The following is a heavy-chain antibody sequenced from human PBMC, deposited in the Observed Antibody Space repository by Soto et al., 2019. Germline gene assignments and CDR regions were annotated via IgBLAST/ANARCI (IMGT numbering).Heavy chain of an antibody. Sequence: GGSLRLSCAASGFTFSSYSMNWVRQAPGKGLEWVSSISSSSSYIYYADSVKGRFTISRDNAKNSLYLQMNSLRAEDTAVYYCARDPDTLMLFDIWGQGTMVTVSS. V-gene: IGHV3-21*01. J-gene: IGHJ3*02. CDR2: ISSSSSYI. CDR1: GFTFSSYS. D-gene: IGHD2-15*01. CDR3: ARDPDTLMLFDI.